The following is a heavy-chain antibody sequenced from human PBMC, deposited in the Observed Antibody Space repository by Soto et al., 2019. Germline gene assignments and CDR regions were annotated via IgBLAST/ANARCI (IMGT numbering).Heavy chain of an antibody. Sequence: EVQLVESGGGLVQPGGSQRLSCAASGFSFGSYWMHWVRQAPGKGLVWVSRISIDGSTTDYADSVKGRFTISRDNAKNTLYLQMNNLGAEDRAVYYCARVSCSTTSCKVPFDSWGQGTLVTVSS. J-gene: IGHJ4*02. V-gene: IGHV3-74*01. CDR1: GFSFGSYW. CDR3: ARVSCSTTSCKVPFDS. CDR2: ISIDGSTT. D-gene: IGHD2-2*01.